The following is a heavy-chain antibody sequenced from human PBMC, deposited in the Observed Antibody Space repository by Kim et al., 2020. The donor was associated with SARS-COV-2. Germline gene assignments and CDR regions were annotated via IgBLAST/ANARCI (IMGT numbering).Heavy chain of an antibody. J-gene: IGHJ4*02. CDR3: AAPSRDYYDSSGYYREPSYLDY. Sequence: SVKVSCKASGGTFSSYAISWVRQAPGQGLEWMGGIIPIFGTANYAQKFQGRVTITADESTSTAYMELSSLRSEDTAVYYCAAPSRDYYDSSGYYREPSYLDYWGQGTLVTVSS. D-gene: IGHD3-22*01. CDR1: GGTFSSYA. CDR2: IIPIFGTA. V-gene: IGHV1-69*13.